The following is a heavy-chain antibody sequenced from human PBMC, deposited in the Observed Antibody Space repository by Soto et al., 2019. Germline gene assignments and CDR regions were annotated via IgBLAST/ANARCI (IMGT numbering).Heavy chain of an antibody. Sequence: ASVKVSCTASGYTFTIYGISWVRQAPGQGLEWMGWISAYNGNTNYAQKLQGRVTMTTDTSTSTAYMELRSLRSDDTAVYYCATYGDYVNDGFDPWGQGTLVTVSS. V-gene: IGHV1-18*01. D-gene: IGHD4-17*01. J-gene: IGHJ5*02. CDR1: GYTFTIYG. CDR3: ATYGDYVNDGFDP. CDR2: ISAYNGNT.